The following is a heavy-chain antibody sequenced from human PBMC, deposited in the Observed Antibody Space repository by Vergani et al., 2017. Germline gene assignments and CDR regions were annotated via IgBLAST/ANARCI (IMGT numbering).Heavy chain of an antibody. CDR2: IYYTGST. CDR3: ARMGGYDEGDALRIGYFDS. Sequence: VQLQESGPGLVKPPGTLSLTCAVSGVSIKSGFWWNWVRQPPGKGLEWIGEIYYTGSTHHNPSLRRRINMSVDTSKNQFSLKLNSVTAADTAMYYCARMGGYDEGDALRIGYFDSWGPGILVTVSS. D-gene: IGHD3-22*01. J-gene: IGHJ4*02. V-gene: IGHV4-4*03. CDR1: GVSIKSGFW.